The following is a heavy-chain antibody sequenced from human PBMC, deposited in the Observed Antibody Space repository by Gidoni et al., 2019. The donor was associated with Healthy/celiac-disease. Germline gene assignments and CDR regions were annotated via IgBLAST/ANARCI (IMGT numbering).Heavy chain of an antibody. CDR2: INAGNGNT. V-gene: IGHV1-3*01. D-gene: IGHD6-19*01. J-gene: IGHJ4*02. Sequence: QVQLVQSGAEVKKPGASVKVSCKASGSTFTSYAIHWVRQAPGQRLEWMGWINAGNGNTKYSQKFQGRVTITRDTSASTAYMELSSLRSEDTAVYYCARDAWGSSGWYYFDYWGQGTLVTVSS. CDR1: GSTFTSYA. CDR3: ARDAWGSSGWYYFDY.